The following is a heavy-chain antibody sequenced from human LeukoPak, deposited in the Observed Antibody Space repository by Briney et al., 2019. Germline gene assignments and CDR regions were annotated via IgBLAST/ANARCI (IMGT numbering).Heavy chain of an antibody. D-gene: IGHD6-19*01. V-gene: IGHV3-23*01. CDR2: ISGSGGST. Sequence: GGSLRLSCAASGFTFSSYAMSWVRQALGKGLEWVSAISGSGGSTYYADSVKGRFTISRDNSKNTLYLQMNSLRAEDTAVYYCAKDPTRPIAVAGTFDYWGQGTLVTVSS. J-gene: IGHJ4*02. CDR3: AKDPTRPIAVAGTFDY. CDR1: GFTFSSYA.